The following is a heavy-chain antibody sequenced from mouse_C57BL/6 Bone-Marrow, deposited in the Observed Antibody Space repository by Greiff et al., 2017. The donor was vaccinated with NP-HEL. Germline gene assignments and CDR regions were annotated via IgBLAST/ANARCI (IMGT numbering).Heavy chain of an antibody. D-gene: IGHD3-2*02. V-gene: IGHV1-69*01. CDR1: GYTFTSYC. Sequence: QVQLQQPGAELVMPGASVKLSCKASGYTFTSYCMYWVKQRPGQGLEWIGEFDPSDSYTNYNQKLKGQSSLTVDTSSSTAYMQLSSLTSEDSAVYYCARKRGQLRLPWFAYWGQGTLVTVSA. CDR3: ARKRGQLRLPWFAY. J-gene: IGHJ3*01. CDR2: FDPSDSYT.